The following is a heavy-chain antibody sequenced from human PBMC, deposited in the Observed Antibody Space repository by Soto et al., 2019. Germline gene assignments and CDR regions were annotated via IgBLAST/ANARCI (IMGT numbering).Heavy chain of an antibody. CDR2: ISSNGGST. CDR3: ARDPTSYYDILTGYYLDY. D-gene: IGHD3-9*01. Sequence: GGSLRLSCAASGFTFSSYAMHWVRQAPGKGLEYVSAISSNGGSTYYANSVKGRFTISRDNSKNTLYLQMGSLRAEDMAVYYCARDPTSYYDILTGYYLDYWGQGTLVTVSS. CDR1: GFTFSSYA. J-gene: IGHJ4*02. V-gene: IGHV3-64*01.